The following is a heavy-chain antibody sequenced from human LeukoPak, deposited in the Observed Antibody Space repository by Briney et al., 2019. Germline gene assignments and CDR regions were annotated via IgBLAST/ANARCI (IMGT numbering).Heavy chain of an antibody. J-gene: IGHJ6*02. CDR3: ARAPRGESDAASGFYGVDV. CDR2: SHYSEST. D-gene: IGHD3-22*01. CDR1: GGSISTYY. V-gene: IGHV4-59*01. Sequence: PSETLSLTCTVSGGSISTYYWTWIRQPPGKALEWIGFSHYSESTNYNPSLKSRVTISVDTSKNQFSLKLSSVTAADTAVYYCARAPRGESDAASGFYGVDVWGQGTTVTVSS.